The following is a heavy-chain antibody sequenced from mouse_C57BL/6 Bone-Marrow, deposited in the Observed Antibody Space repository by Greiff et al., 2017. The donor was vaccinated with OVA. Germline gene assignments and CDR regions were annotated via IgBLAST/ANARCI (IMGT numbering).Heavy chain of an antibody. J-gene: IGHJ1*03. V-gene: IGHV1-64*01. Sequence: QVQLQQSGAELVKPGASVKLSCKASGYTFTSYWMHWVKQRPGQGLEWIGMIHPNSGSTNYNEKFKSKATLTVDKSSSTAYMQLSSLTSEDSAVYYCAREYYYFYWYFDVWGTGTTVTVSS. CDR2: IHPNSGST. CDR3: AREYYYFYWYFDV. D-gene: IGHD1-1*01. CDR1: GYTFTSYW.